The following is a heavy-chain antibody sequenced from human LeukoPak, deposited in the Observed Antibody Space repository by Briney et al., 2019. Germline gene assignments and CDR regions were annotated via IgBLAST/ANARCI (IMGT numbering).Heavy chain of an antibody. V-gene: IGHV3-33*01. CDR3: AREYATTYYYDSSGYQGNWFDP. CDR1: GFTFSSYG. D-gene: IGHD3-22*01. Sequence: GGSLRLSCAASGFTFSSYGMHWVRQAPGKGLEWVAVIWYDGSNKYYADSVKGRFTISRDNSKNTLYLQMNSLRAEDTAVYYCAREYATTYYYDSSGYQGNWFDPWGQGTLVTVSS. J-gene: IGHJ5*02. CDR2: IWYDGSNK.